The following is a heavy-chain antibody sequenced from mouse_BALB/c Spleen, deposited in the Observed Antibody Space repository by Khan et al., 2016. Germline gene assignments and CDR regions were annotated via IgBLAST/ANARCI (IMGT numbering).Heavy chain of an antibody. V-gene: IGHV3-2*02. CDR1: GYSITSDYA. J-gene: IGHJ4*01. CDR3: ARGATAVYAMDY. CDR2: ISYSGRT. Sequence: EVQLQESGPGLVKPSQSLSLTCTVTGYSITSDYAWKWIRQFPGKKLEWMGYISYSGRTRYNPSLKSRISISRETSKNQFFLQLNSVTTEDTATXYGARGATAVYAMDYWGQGTSVTVSS. D-gene: IGHD3-3*01.